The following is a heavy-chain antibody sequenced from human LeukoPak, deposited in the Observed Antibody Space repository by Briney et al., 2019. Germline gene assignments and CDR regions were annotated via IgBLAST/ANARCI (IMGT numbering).Heavy chain of an antibody. J-gene: IGHJ6*02. V-gene: IGHV3-72*01. CDR1: GFPFSTYY. Sequence: GGSLRLSCAASGFPFSTYYMDWVRQAPGKGLEWVGLSRAKGDSYSTEYAASVKGRFSILRDESENSMYLQMNSLKTEDTAAYFCVREYFYGMDVWGQGTTVTVSS. CDR2: SRAKGDSYST. CDR3: VREYFYGMDV.